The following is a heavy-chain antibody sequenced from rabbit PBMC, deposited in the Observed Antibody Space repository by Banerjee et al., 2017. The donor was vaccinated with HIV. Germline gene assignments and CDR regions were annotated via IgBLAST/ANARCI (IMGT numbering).Heavy chain of an antibody. CDR1: GFDFSSYA. V-gene: IGHV1S47*01. CDR3: ARSNTYYGMDL. J-gene: IGHJ6*01. CDR2: ITYGGRT. Sequence: QEQLVESGGGLVQPGGSLKLSCKASGFDFSSYAITWVRQAPGKGLEYIGYITYGGRTYYASWVNGRFTISRENTQNTLYLQLNSLTAADTATYFCARSNTYYGMDLWGQGTSSPS.